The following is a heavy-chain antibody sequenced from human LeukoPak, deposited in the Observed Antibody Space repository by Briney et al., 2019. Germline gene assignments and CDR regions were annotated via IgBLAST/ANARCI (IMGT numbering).Heavy chain of an antibody. J-gene: IGHJ4*02. D-gene: IGHD3-16*01. CDR3: ARRSRWTGEFDY. V-gene: IGHV3-11*04. Sequence: GGSLRLSCAASGFTFSDYYMSWIRQAPGKGLEWVSYITNSGSTIYYADSVKGRFTISRDNAKNSLYLQMNSLRAEDTAVYYCARRSRWTGEFDYWGQGTLVTVSS. CDR2: ITNSGSTI. CDR1: GFTFSDYY.